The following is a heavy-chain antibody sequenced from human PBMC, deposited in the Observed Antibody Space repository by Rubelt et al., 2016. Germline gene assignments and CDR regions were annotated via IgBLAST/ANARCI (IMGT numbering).Heavy chain of an antibody. CDR1: GGSISSSSYY. J-gene: IGHJ4*02. CDR3: ARLSRTISRAAASY. Sequence: GPGLVKPSETLSLTCTVSGGSISSSSYYWGWIRQPPGKGLEWIGSIYYSGSTYYNPSLKSRVTISVDTSKNQFSLKLSSVTAAETAVYYCARLSRTISRAAASYWGQGTRVTVSS. D-gene: IGHD6-13*01. CDR2: IYYSGST. V-gene: IGHV4-39*01.